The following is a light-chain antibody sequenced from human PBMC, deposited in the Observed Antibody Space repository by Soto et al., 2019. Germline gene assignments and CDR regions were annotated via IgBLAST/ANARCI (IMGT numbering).Light chain of an antibody. CDR1: QGISSY. CDR2: GAS. Sequence: DIQMTQSPSSLSASVGDRVTITCRASQGISSYLAWYQQKPGKVPTLLIYGASTLHSGVPSRFSGSGSGTDFTLTISSLQPEDVATYYCQRYNSVPNTFGPGTKVDIK. V-gene: IGKV1-27*01. CDR3: QRYNSVPNT. J-gene: IGKJ3*01.